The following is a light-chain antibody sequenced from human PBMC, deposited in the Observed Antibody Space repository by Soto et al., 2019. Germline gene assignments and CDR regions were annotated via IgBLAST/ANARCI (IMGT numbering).Light chain of an antibody. V-gene: IGKV3-11*01. J-gene: IGKJ3*01. CDR3: QQRSNWPPEVT. Sequence: PGERATLSCRASQSVSSSLAWYQQKPGQAPRLLIYDASNRATGIPARFSGSGSGTDFTLTISSLEPEDFAVYYCQQRSNWPPEVTFGPGTKVDIK. CDR1: QSVSSS. CDR2: DAS.